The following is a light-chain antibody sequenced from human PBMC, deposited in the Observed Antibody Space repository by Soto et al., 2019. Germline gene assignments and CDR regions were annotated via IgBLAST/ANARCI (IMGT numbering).Light chain of an antibody. CDR3: QQYNNWPWT. Sequence: EIVMTQSPATLSVSPGERATLSCRASQSVSSNLAWYQQKPGQVPRLLTYGESTRATGLPARFSGSGSGTEFNLTISSLQSEDFAVYYCQQYNNWPWTFGQGTKVGMK. CDR1: QSVSSN. CDR2: GES. J-gene: IGKJ1*01. V-gene: IGKV3-15*01.